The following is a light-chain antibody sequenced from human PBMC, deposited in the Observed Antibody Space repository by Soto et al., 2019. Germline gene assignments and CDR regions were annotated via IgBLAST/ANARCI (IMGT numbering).Light chain of an antibody. CDR2: GIS. J-gene: IGKJ5*01. CDR1: QSVNSN. CDR3: QQYSKWPIT. Sequence: EMVMTQSPAILSVSPGESATLSCRASQSVNSNYLAWYQQHPGQPPRLLIYGISTRATGIPARFSGSGSGKEFSLTISSLQSEDFAVYYCQQYSKWPITFGQGTRREIK. V-gene: IGKV3-15*01.